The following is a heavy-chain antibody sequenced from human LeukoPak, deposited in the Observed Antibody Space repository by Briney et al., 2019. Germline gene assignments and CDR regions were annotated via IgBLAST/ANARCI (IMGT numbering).Heavy chain of an antibody. CDR3: ARQTRVAAPFDY. V-gene: IGHV1-69*13. Sequence: ASVKVSCKASEATFSSYAVSWGRQAPGQGLEWMGGIIPIFGTANYAQKFQGRVTITADESTSTAYMELSSLRSEDTAVYYCARQTRVAAPFDYWGQGTLVTVSS. CDR1: EATFSSYA. D-gene: IGHD6-13*01. CDR2: IIPIFGTA. J-gene: IGHJ4*02.